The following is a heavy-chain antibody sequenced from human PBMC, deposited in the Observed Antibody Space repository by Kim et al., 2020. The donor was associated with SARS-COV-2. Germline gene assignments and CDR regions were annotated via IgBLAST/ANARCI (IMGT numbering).Heavy chain of an antibody. D-gene: IGHD5-12*01. Sequence: GESLKISCKGSGYSFTSYWIGWVRQMPGKGLEWMGIIYPGDSDTRYSPSFQGQVTISADKSISTAYLQWSSLKASDTAMYYCARGADPDIVATIFAYWGQGTLVTVSS. J-gene: IGHJ4*02. CDR3: ARGADPDIVATIFAY. CDR2: IYPGDSDT. CDR1: GYSFTSYW. V-gene: IGHV5-51*01.